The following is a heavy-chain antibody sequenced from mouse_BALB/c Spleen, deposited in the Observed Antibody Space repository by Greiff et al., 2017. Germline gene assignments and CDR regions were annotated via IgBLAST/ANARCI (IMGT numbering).Heavy chain of an antibody. D-gene: IGHD1-1*01. CDR3: ARFPLITTVVDYYYAMDY. Sequence: VQLQQSGAELVRLGALVKLSCKASGFNIKDYYMHWVKQRPEQGLEWIGWIDPENGNTIYDPKFQGKASITADTSSNTAYLQLSSLTSEDTAVYYCARFPLITTVVDYYYAMDYWGQGTSVTVSS. J-gene: IGHJ4*01. V-gene: IGHV14-1*02. CDR2: IDPENGNT. CDR1: GFNIKDYY.